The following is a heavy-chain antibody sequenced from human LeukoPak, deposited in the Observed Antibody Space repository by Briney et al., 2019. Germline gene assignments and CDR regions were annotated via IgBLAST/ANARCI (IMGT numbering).Heavy chain of an antibody. CDR1: RGSISSGSYY. CDR2: MYYSGTT. J-gene: IGHJ4*02. Sequence: SETLSLTCTVSRGSISSGSYYWGWIRQPPGKGLEWIASMYYSGTTFYRPSLKSRVTISVDTPKNQLSLKLGSVSAADTAVYYCARHPPRDGSAFDYWGQGTLVTVSS. CDR3: ARHPPRDGSAFDY. V-gene: IGHV4-39*01.